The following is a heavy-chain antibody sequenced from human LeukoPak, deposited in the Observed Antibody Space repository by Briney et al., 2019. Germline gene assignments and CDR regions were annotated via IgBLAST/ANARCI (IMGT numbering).Heavy chain of an antibody. CDR2: INTNTGNP. D-gene: IGHD3-22*01. CDR1: GYTFTSYA. J-gene: IGHJ3*02. CDR3: ARATRLLVVVDVDAFDI. V-gene: IGHV7-4-1*02. Sequence: GASVKVSCKASGYTFTSYAMNWVRQAPGQGLEWMGWINTNTGNPTYAQGFTGRFVFSLDTSVSTAYLQISSLKAEDTAVYYCARATRLLVVVDVDAFDIWGQGTMVTVSS.